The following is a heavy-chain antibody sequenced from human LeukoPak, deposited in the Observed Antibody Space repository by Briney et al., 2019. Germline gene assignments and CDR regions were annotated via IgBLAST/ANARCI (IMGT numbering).Heavy chain of an antibody. CDR3: RFCSGNYRGGY. D-gene: IGHD3-3*01. CDR2: ISWDGGST. Sequence: PGGSLRLSCAASGFTFDDYAMHWVRQAPGKGLEWVSLISWDGGSTYYADSVKGRFTISRDNSKNSLYLQMNSLKTEDTAVYYCRFCSGNYRGGYWGQGTQVTVSS. V-gene: IGHV3-43D*03. J-gene: IGHJ4*02. CDR1: GFTFDDYA.